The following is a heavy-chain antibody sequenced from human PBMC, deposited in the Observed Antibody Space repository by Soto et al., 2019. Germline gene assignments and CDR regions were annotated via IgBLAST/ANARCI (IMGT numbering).Heavy chain of an antibody. CDR1: GFTFSSYS. D-gene: IGHD6-13*01. CDR2: ITSGGTTV. J-gene: IGHJ4*02. Sequence: EVHLVESGGGLVQPGGSLRLSCAASGFTFSSYSLNWVRQAPGKGLEWVSYITSGGTTVYYEDSVRGRFTISRDNAKNSLYLQMNSLRDDDTAVYYCARGSSNWAYYFDFWGQGTLVTVSS. V-gene: IGHV3-48*02. CDR3: ARGSSNWAYYFDF.